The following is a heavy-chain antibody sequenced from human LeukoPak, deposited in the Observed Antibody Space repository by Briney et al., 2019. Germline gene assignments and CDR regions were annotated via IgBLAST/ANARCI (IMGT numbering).Heavy chain of an antibody. Sequence: PGGSLRLSCAASGFTFSYYAMHWVRQAPGKGLEWVALLSYDENNKYYADSVKGRFTISRDNSKNTLYLQMNTLRAEDTAVYYCAKGLYSSGLWGQGTLVTVSS. J-gene: IGHJ4*02. V-gene: IGHV3-30*04. CDR2: LSYDENNK. CDR1: GFTFSYYA. D-gene: IGHD6-19*01. CDR3: AKGLYSSGL.